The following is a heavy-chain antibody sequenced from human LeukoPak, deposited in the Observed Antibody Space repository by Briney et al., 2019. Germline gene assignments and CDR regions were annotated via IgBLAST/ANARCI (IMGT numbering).Heavy chain of an antibody. Sequence: SETLSLTCTVSGGSISSYYWSWIRQPPGKGLEWIGYIYYSGSTNYNPSLKSRVTISVDTSKNQFSLKLSSVTAADTAVYYCARLPPYDFWSGAGWFDPWGQGTLVTVSS. J-gene: IGHJ5*02. CDR2: IYYSGST. D-gene: IGHD3-3*01. CDR1: GGSISSYY. V-gene: IGHV4-59*01. CDR3: ARLPPYDFWSGAGWFDP.